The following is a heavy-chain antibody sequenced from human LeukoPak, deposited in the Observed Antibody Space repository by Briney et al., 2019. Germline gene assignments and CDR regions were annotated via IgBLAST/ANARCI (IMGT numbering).Heavy chain of an antibody. J-gene: IGHJ4*02. CDR1: GFTFSSYG. CDR2: ISYDGSNK. Sequence: GGSLRLSCAASGFTFSSYGMHWVRQAPGKGLEGVAVISYDGSNKYYADSVKGRFTISRDNSKNTLYLQMNSLRAEDTAVYYCAKDREGSGYYFDYWGQGTLVTVSS. V-gene: IGHV3-30*18. CDR3: AKDREGSGYYFDY. D-gene: IGHD3-22*01.